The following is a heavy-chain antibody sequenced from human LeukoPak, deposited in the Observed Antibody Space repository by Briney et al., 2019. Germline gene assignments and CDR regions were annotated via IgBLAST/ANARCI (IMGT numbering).Heavy chain of an antibody. J-gene: IGHJ4*02. CDR2: IIGSGSST. CDR3: AKGLFGSSNYYFEY. V-gene: IGHV3-23*01. Sequence: PGGSLRLSCAASGFTFSSYAMTWVRQAPGKGLEWVSTIIGSGSSTFYADSVKGRFTISRDNSKNMLYLQVSSLRVEDTAAYYCAKGLFGSSNYYFEYWGQGTLVTVSA. D-gene: IGHD6-13*01. CDR1: GFTFSSYA.